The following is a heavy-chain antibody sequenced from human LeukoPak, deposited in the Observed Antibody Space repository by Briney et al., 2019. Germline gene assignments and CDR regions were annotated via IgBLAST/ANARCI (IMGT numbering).Heavy chain of an antibody. CDR2: INVKNGNK. J-gene: IGHJ4*02. CDR3: ARDIGSACFDY. D-gene: IGHD6-19*01. CDR1: GYTFTSYG. V-gene: IGHV1-18*04. Sequence: ASVKVSCKASGYTFTSYGISWVRQAPGQGLEWMGWINVKNGNKKYAQKVQGRVTMTTDTSTGTAYMELRSLRSDDTAVYYCARDIGSACFDYWGQGTLVTVSS.